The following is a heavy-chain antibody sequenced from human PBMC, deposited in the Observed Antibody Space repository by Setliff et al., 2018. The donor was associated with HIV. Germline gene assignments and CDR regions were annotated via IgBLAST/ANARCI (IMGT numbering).Heavy chain of an antibody. J-gene: IGHJ5*02. CDR2: IYYSGST. D-gene: IGHD5-18*01. CDR1: GGSINSTSYY. CDR3: ARELTVDADMVTRWFDP. V-gene: IGHV4-61*03. Sequence: SETLSLTCTVSGGSINSTSYYWSWIRQPPGKGLEWIGYIYYSGSTNYNPSLKSRVTISVDTSKNHFSLILSSVTAADTAVYYCARELTVDADMVTRWFDPWGQGTLVTVSS.